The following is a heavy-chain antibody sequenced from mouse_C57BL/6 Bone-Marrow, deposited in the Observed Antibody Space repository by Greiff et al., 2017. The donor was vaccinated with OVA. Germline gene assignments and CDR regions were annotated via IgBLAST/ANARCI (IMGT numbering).Heavy chain of an antibody. V-gene: IGHV14-4*01. CDR2: IDPENGDT. Sequence: EVQLQQSGAELVRPGASVKLSCTASGFNIKDDYMHWVKQRPEQGLEWIGWIDPENGDTEYASKFQGKATITADTSSNTAYLQLSSLTSEDTAVYYCTTCSNYVYWYFDGWGTGTTVTVSS. J-gene: IGHJ1*03. CDR1: GFNIKDDY. D-gene: IGHD2-5*01. CDR3: TTCSNYVYWYFDG.